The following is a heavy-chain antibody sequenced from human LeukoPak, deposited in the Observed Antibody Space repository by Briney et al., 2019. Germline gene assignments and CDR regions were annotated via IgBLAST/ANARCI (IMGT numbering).Heavy chain of an antibody. Sequence: GRSLRLSCAASGYTLSSYAMHWVRQAPGKGLEWVAVISYDGSNKYYADSVKGRFTISRDNSKNTLYLQMNSLRAEDTAVYYCARDSYSSSWSASYYFDYWGQGTLVTVSS. J-gene: IGHJ4*02. CDR1: GYTLSSYA. V-gene: IGHV3-30-3*01. CDR2: ISYDGSNK. CDR3: ARDSYSSSWSASYYFDY. D-gene: IGHD6-13*01.